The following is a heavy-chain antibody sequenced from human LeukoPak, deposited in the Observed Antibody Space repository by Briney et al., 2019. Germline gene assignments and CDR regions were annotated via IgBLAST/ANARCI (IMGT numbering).Heavy chain of an antibody. V-gene: IGHV4-61*05. CDR2: IYYSGST. Sequence: PSETLSLTCTVSGDSIGSRSSYWGWIRQPPGKGLEWIGYIYYSGSTNYNPSLKSRVTISVDTSKNQFSLKLSSVTAADTAVYYCARPRALYAIGSASAPTRTQIDS. D-gene: IGHD2-8*01. CDR3: ARPRALYAIGSASAPTRTQIDS. J-gene: IGHJ5*01. CDR1: GDSIGSRSSY.